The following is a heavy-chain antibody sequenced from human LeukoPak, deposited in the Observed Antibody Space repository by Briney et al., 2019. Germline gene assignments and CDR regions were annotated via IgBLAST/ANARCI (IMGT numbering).Heavy chain of an antibody. D-gene: IGHD2-21*01. CDR2: ISASGDST. V-gene: IGHV3-23*01. CDR3: AKGLTRSSFYSGDY. Sequence: GGSLRLSCAASGFTFSSYAMSWVRQAPGKGLEWVSGISASGDSTYYAASVKGRFTISRDNSKNTLWLQMNSLRAEDTAVYYCAKGLTRSSFYSGDYWGQGTLVTVSS. CDR1: GFTFSSYA. J-gene: IGHJ4*02.